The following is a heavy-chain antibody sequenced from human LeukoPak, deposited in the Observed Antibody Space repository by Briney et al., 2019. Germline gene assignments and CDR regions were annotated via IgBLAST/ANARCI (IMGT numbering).Heavy chain of an antibody. J-gene: IGHJ6*02. CDR3: AKDPGNYYYYYGMDV. Sequence: PGGSLRLSCEASGFTFSSYAMSWVRQAPGKGLEWVSAISGSGGSTYYADSVKGRFTISRDNSKNTLYLQMNSLRAEDTAVYYCAKDPGNYYYYYGMDVWGQGTTVTVSS. CDR2: ISGSGGST. V-gene: IGHV3-23*01. CDR1: GFTFSSYA. D-gene: IGHD4-23*01.